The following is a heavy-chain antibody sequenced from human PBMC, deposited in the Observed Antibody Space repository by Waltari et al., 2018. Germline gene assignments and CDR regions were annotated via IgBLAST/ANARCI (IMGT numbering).Heavy chain of an antibody. CDR3: ARDRGRGLYLDS. CDR2: VHGSGRA. CDR1: GDSMSRSYW. D-gene: IGHD2-15*01. Sequence: QLQSQEAGPGLVQPSGTLSLTCAVSGDSMSRSYWWSWVRQAPGRGVEWIGQVHGSGRANYNPSFASRVTVSLDTPNNQFSLRVTSATAADTAIYYCARDRGRGLYLDSWGPGTLVAVSP. V-gene: IGHV4-4*02. J-gene: IGHJ4*02.